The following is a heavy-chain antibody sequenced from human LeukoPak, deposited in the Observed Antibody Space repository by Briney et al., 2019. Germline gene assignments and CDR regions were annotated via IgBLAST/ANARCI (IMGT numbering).Heavy chain of an antibody. CDR3: ARDDHWGWDK. CDR2: IRPDGNVA. D-gene: IGHD7-27*01. Sequence: PGGSLRLSCAASGSSFSENWMSWVRQAPGKGPEWVANIRPDGNVAFHVDFVKGRFSISRDNAKNTLYLQMNGLRVEDTALYYCARDDHWGWDKWGRGTLVTVSS. J-gene: IGHJ4*02. V-gene: IGHV3-7*01. CDR1: GSSFSENW.